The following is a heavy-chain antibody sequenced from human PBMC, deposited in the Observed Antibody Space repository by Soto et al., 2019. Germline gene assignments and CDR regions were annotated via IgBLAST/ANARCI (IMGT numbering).Heavy chain of an antibody. D-gene: IGHD3-22*01. CDR1: GGSISSGGYY. J-gene: IGHJ5*02. CDR3: ARTSYDSSGTAADP. V-gene: IGHV4-31*03. Sequence: QVQLQESGPGLVKPSQTLSLTCTVSGGSISSGGYYWSWIRQHPGKGLEWMGYIYYSGSTYYNPSLKSRVTISVDTSKNQFFLKLSSVTAADTAVYYCARTSYDSSGTAADPWGQGTLVTVSS. CDR2: IYYSGST.